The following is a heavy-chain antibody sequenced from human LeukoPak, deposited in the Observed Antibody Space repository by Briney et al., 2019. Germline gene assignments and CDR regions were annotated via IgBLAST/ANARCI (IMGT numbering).Heavy chain of an antibody. D-gene: IGHD1-1*01. J-gene: IGHJ4*02. V-gene: IGHV4-61*05. CDR2: IYYSGGT. CDR3: ARVSEWNDFDY. Sequence: KPSETLSLNCTVSGGSISSSNSYWAWIRQSPGKGLEWIGYIYYSGGTNYNPSLKSRVTISVDTSKNQFSLKLTSVTAADTAVYYCARVSEWNDFDYCGQGTLVTVSS. CDR1: GGSISSSNSY.